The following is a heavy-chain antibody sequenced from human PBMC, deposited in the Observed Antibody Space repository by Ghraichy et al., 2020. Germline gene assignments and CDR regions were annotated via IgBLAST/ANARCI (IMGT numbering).Heavy chain of an antibody. CDR3: ARAGVYFDFLEGIERDAFDL. D-gene: IGHD3-3*01. CDR1: GGSISTTSW. CDR2: IYHSGST. V-gene: IGHV4-4*02. Sequence: SETLSLTCAVSGGSISTTSWWSWVRQSPGKRLEWIGKIYHSGSTNYNPSLKSRVTISVDTSKNQFSLKLSSVTAADTAVYYCARAGVYFDFLEGIERDAFDLWGQGTIVTVSS. J-gene: IGHJ3*01.